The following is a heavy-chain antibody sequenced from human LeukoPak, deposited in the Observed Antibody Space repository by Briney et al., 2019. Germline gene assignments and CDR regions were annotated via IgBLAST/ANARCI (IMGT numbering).Heavy chain of an antibody. V-gene: IGHV1-69*04. D-gene: IGHD2-2*01. CDR3: ARERYCSSTSCYYYLDY. CDR1: GGTFSSYA. Sequence: SGKVSGKASGGTFSSYAISWVRQAPGQGLGWMGRIILFFGIANYAQKFQGRVTITAYKSTSTVYMELSSLRSEATDVYYCARERYCSSTSCYYYLDYWGQGTLVTVSS. CDR2: IILFFGIA. J-gene: IGHJ4*02.